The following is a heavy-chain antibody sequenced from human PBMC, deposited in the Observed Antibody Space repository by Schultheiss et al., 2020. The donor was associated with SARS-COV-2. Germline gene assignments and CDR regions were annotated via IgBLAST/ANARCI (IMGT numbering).Heavy chain of an antibody. Sequence: GESLKISCAASGFTFSSYDMHWVRQATGKGLEWVSAIGTAGDTYYPGSVKGRFTISRENAKNSLYLQMNSLRAEDTAVYYCARDNYYDSSGSDAFDIWGQGTMVTVAS. J-gene: IGHJ3*02. D-gene: IGHD3-22*01. V-gene: IGHV3-13*01. CDR3: ARDNYYDSSGSDAFDI. CDR1: GFTFSSYD. CDR2: IGTAGDT.